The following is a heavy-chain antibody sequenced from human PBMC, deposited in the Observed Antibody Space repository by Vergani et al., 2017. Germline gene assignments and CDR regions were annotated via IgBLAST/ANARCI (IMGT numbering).Heavy chain of an antibody. Sequence: EVQLLESGGGLVQPGGSLRLSCAASGFTFSSYAMSWVRQAPGKGREWVSAISGSGGSTYYADSVKGRFTISRDNFKNTLYLQMNSLRAEDTAVYYCASSDARLERRDYYYYYMDVWGKGTTVTVSS. CDR3: ASSDARLERRDYYYYYMDV. J-gene: IGHJ6*03. V-gene: IGHV3-23*01. CDR2: ISGSGGST. D-gene: IGHD1-1*01. CDR1: GFTFSSYA.